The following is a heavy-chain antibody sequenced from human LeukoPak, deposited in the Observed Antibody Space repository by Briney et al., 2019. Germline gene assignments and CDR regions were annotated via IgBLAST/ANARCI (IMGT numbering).Heavy chain of an antibody. V-gene: IGHV3-48*03. J-gene: IGHJ3*02. CDR2: ITNTGRTI. Sequence: PGGSLRLSCAASGFTFSSYAMSWVRQAPGKGLEWVAYITNTGRTIYYADSLKGRFTISRDNAKNSLSLQMDSLRAEDTALYYCAKVINDHYPHGFDIWGQGTMVTVSS. D-gene: IGHD1-1*01. CDR3: AKVINDHYPHGFDI. CDR1: GFTFSSYA.